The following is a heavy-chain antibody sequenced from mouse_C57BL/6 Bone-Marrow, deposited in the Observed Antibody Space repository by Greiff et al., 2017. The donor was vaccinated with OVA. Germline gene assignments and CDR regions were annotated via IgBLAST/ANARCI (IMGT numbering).Heavy chain of an antibody. V-gene: IGHV1-19*01. CDR1: GYTFTDYY. CDR2: INPYNGGT. CDR3: ARERDYYGSSFYWYFDV. D-gene: IGHD1-1*01. Sequence: EVKLQQSGPVLVKPGASVKMSCKASGYTFTDYYMNWVKQSHGKSLEWIGVINPYNGGTSYNQKFKGKATLTVDKSSSTAYMELNSLTSEDSAVYYCARERDYYGSSFYWYFDVWGTGTTVTVSS. J-gene: IGHJ1*03.